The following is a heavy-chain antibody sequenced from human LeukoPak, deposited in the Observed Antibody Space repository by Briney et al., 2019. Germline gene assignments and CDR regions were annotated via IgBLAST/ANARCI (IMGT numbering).Heavy chain of an antibody. CDR1: GFTFSTYA. D-gene: IGHD4-23*01. V-gene: IGHV3-23*01. Sequence: RGSLRLSCAPSGFTFSTYAMSWVPRTPGKGLEWGSAITSGVGTTYYADSVKGPFTISRDNSKNTPYLQINILRPQNPSLYYHAKDTPLLRWSFDYWGQGTMVTVSS. J-gene: IGHJ4*02. CDR2: ITSGVGTT. CDR3: AKDTPLLRWSFDY.